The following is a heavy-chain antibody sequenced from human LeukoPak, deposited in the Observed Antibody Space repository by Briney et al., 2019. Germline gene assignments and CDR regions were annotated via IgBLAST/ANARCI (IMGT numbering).Heavy chain of an antibody. V-gene: IGHV4-31*03. Sequence: SETRSLTCTVSGGSISSGGYYWSWIRQHPGKGLEWIGYIYYSGSTCYNPSLKSRVTISVDTSKNQFSLKLSSVTAADTAVYYCARDKLYYYGMDVWGQGTTVTLSS. J-gene: IGHJ6*02. CDR1: GGSISSGGYY. CDR3: ARDKLYYYGMDV. CDR2: IYYSGST.